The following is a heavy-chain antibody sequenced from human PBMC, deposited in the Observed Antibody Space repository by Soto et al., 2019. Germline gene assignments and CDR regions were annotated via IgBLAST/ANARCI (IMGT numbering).Heavy chain of an antibody. CDR1: GGSNSSGSSY. Sequence: QVQLQESRPGLVKPSQTLTHTCTVSGGSNSSGSSYWSRIRQHPGKGLDWIGPISDSGSAYYNPTLKSIITISTNTSKNHCSLQLFAMKATDTAVYFCARTTLFDIFTAYYTLFEYWGLGTRVSVSS. CDR2: ISDSGSA. V-gene: IGHV4-31*01. D-gene: IGHD3-9*01. J-gene: IGHJ4*02. CDR3: ARTTLFDIFTAYYTLFEY.